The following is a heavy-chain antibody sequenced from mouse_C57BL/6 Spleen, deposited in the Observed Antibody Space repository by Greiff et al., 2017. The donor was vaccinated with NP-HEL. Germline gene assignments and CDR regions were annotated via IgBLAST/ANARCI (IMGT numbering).Heavy chain of an antibody. CDR2: IYPSDSET. D-gene: IGHD1-1*01. V-gene: IGHV1-61*01. CDR1: GYTFTSYW. CDR3: ASTRYRSSYYFGC. J-gene: IGHJ2*01. Sequence: QVQLKEPGAELVRPGSSVKLSCKASGYTFTSYWMDWVKQRPGQGLEWIGNIYPSDSETHYNQKFKDKATLTVDKSSSTAYMQLSSLTSEDSAVYSCASTRYRSSYYFGCWGQGTTLTVAS.